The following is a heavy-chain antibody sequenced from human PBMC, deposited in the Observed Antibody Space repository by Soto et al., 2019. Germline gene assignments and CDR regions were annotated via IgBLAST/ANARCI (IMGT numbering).Heavy chain of an antibody. CDR3: AKNQGVELVPLATVDWFDP. CDR1: GLIFENFG. CDR2: ISGSGFKK. D-gene: IGHD1-26*01. J-gene: IGHJ5*02. Sequence: TGGSLRLSCAALGLIFENFGMSWVRQAPGKGMEWISSISGSGFKKYYADSVKGRFTISRDNSKSTVYLELNNLSAEDTAVYHCAKNQGVELVPLATVDWFDPWGQGSVVTVSS. V-gene: IGHV3-23*01.